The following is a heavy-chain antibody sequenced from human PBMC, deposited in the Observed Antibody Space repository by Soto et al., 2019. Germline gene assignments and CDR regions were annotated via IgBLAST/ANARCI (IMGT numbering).Heavy chain of an antibody. J-gene: IGHJ4*02. CDR3: AREATGLGTPAFDY. Sequence: QLQLQESGSGLVKPSQTLSLTCVVSGGSINTGGVSWSWIRQPPGKGLEWMGYIWLTDNTEYNPSLKSRVTISTDLSKNQFSLKLTSVTAADTAVYYCAREATGLGTPAFDYWGQGTLVTVSP. CDR2: IWLTDNT. V-gene: IGHV4-30-2*01. CDR1: GGSINTGGVS. D-gene: IGHD6-19*01.